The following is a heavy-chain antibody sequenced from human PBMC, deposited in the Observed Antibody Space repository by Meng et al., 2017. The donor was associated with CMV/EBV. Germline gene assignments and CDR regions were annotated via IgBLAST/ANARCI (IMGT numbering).Heavy chain of an antibody. CDR2: IKSKTDGGTT. J-gene: IGHJ3*02. V-gene: IGHV3-15*01. Sequence: GGSLRLSCAASGFTFSNAWMSWVRQAPGKGLEWVGRIKSKTDGGTTDYAAPVKGRFTISRDDSKNTLYLQMNSLRAEDTAVYYCAKDLIAAAPDAFDIWGQGTMVTVSS. CDR1: GFTFSNAW. CDR3: AKDLIAAAPDAFDI. D-gene: IGHD6-13*01.